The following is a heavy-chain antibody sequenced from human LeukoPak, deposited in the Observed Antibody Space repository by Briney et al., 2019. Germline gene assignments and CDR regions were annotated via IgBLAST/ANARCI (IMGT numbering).Heavy chain of an antibody. J-gene: IGHJ5*02. CDR1: GFTFSSYA. V-gene: IGHV3-30*04. CDR2: ISYDGSNK. Sequence: GGSLRLSCAASGFTFSSYAMHWVRQAPGKGLEWVAVISYDGSNKYYADSVKGRFTISRDNSKNTLYLQMNSLRAEDTAVYYCAKDRGSRASRNWFDPWGQGTLVTVSS. CDR3: AKDRGSRASRNWFDP. D-gene: IGHD6-6*01.